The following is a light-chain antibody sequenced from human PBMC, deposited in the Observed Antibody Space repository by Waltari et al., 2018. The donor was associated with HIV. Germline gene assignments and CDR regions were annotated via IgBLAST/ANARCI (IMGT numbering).Light chain of an antibody. CDR3: QQYYNWPPWT. V-gene: IGKV3-15*01. J-gene: IGKJ1*01. CDR2: DAS. CDR1: QSVSSN. Sequence: EIVMTQSPATLSVSQGERATLSCRASQSVSSNLAGYQQKPGQTPRLLIYDASTRATAIPARFSGSGSGTEFTLTISSLQSEDFAIYYCQQYYNWPPWTFGQGTKVEIK.